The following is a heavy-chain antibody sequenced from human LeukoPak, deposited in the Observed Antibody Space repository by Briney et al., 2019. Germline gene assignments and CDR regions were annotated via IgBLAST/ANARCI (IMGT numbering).Heavy chain of an antibody. V-gene: IGHV6-1*01. CDR3: ARDPVGGSTIFDS. D-gene: IGHD1-26*01. J-gene: IGHJ4*02. Sequence: SQTLSLTFAISGDSVSSDSAAWNWIRQSPSRGLEWLARTYFRPKWYYDYALAVKGRITINPDTSKNQFSLQLNSVTPEDTAVYFCARDPVGGSTIFDSWGQGTLVTVSS. CDR2: TYFRPKWYY. CDR1: GDSVSSDSAA.